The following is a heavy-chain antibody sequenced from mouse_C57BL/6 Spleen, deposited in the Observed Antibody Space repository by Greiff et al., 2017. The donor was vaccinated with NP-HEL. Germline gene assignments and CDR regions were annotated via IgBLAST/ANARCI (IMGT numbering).Heavy chain of an antibody. CDR1: GYAFSSYW. D-gene: IGHD3-3*01. J-gene: IGHJ2*01. Sequence: VQLQESGAELVKPGASVKISCKASGYAFSSYWMNWVKQRPGKGLEWIGQIYPGDGDTNYNGKFKGKATLTADKSSSTAYMQLSSLTSEDSAVYFCARREGLAYFDYWGQGTTLTVSS. CDR3: ARREGLAYFDY. V-gene: IGHV1-80*01. CDR2: IYPGDGDT.